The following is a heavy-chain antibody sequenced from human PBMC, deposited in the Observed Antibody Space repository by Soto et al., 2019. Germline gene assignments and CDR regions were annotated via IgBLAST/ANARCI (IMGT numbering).Heavy chain of an antibody. D-gene: IGHD2-15*01. CDR2: ISYDGSNK. CDR1: GFTFSSYA. Sequence: QVQLVESGGGVVQPGRSLRLSCAASGFTFSSYAMYWVRQAPGKGLEWVAVISYDGSNKYYADSVKGRFTISRDNSKNSLYLQMNSLIAEDTAVYYCARVPSSSGRAHFDYWGQGTLVTVSS. V-gene: IGHV3-30-3*01. CDR3: ARVPSSSGRAHFDY. J-gene: IGHJ4*02.